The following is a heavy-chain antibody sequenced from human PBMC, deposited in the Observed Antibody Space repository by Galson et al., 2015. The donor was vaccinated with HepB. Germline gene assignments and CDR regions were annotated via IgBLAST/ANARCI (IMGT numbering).Heavy chain of an antibody. D-gene: IGHD4-23*01. CDR2: IDWDGDT. CDR1: GFSLSTARMS. V-gene: IGHV2-70*01. CDR3: ARADTAVGAAFDY. J-gene: IGHJ4*02. Sequence: PALVKPTQTLTLTCNFSGFSLSTARMSVSWIRQPPGKALEWLAFIDWDGDTYYTASLRTRLSISKDASGNQVVLTLANMDPVDTATYFCARADTAVGAAFDYWGPGTLVTVSS.